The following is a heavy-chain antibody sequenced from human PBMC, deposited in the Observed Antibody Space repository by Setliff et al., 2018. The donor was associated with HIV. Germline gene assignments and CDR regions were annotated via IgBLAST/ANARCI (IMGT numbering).Heavy chain of an antibody. CDR1: RFTFSNYV. D-gene: IGHD3-22*01. Sequence: QPGGSLRLSCAASRFTFSNYVMSWVRQAPGRGLEWVSSISPGGIDTYYADSVKGRFTISRDNSKNTLYLQMNSLRAEDTAVYYCARDAAPYDSSLRLDYWGQGSLVTVSS. CDR3: ARDAAPYDSSLRLDY. J-gene: IGHJ4*02. V-gene: IGHV3-23*01. CDR2: ISPGGIDT.